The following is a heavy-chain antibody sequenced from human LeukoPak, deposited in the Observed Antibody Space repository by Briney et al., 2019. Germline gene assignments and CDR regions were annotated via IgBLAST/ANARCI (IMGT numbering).Heavy chain of an antibody. CDR1: GFTFSSYA. D-gene: IGHD3-10*01. CDR3: AKGIVVRGTPVGAFDI. Sequence: PGGSLRLSCAASGFTFSSYAMSWVRQAPGKGLEWVSAISGSGGSTYYADSVKGRFTISRDNSKNTLYLQMNSLRAEDTAVYYCAKGIVVRGTPVGAFDIWGQGTMVTVSS. CDR2: ISGSGGST. J-gene: IGHJ3*02. V-gene: IGHV3-23*01.